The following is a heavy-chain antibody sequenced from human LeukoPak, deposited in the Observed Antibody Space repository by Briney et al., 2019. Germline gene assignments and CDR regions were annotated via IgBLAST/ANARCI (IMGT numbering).Heavy chain of an antibody. V-gene: IGHV3-20*04. D-gene: IGHD6-13*01. Sequence: LPGGSLRLSCAASGFTFDDYGMSWVRQAPGKGLEWVSGINWNGGSTGYADSVKGRFTISRDNAKNSLYLQMNSLRAEDTALYYCARRKESSIGAARRYFDYWGQGTLVTVSS. CDR3: ARRKESSIGAARRYFDY. CDR2: INWNGGST. J-gene: IGHJ4*02. CDR1: GFTFDDYG.